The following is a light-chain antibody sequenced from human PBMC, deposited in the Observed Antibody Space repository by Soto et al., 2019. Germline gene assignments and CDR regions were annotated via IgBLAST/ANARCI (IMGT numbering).Light chain of an antibody. Sequence: QSVLTQPPSASGSPGQSVTISCTGTSSDVGGYNYVSWYQQHPGKAPKLMIYEGSKRPSGVPDRFSGSKSGNTASLTVSGLQAEGEADYYCSSYAGSNNLEVFGTGTKVTVL. CDR3: SSYAGSNNLEV. J-gene: IGLJ1*01. V-gene: IGLV2-8*01. CDR2: EGS. CDR1: SSDVGGYNY.